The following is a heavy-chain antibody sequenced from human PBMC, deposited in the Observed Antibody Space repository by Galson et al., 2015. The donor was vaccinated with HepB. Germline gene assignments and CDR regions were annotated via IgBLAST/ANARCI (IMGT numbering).Heavy chain of an antibody. D-gene: IGHD3-16*01. CDR1: GGSISSGGYY. CDR2: IYYSGST. V-gene: IGHV4-31*03. CDR3: AREETISLGVDY. Sequence: TLSLTCTVSGGSISSGGYYWSWIRQHPGKGLEWIGYIYYSGSTYYNPSLKSRVTISVDTSKNQFSLNLSSVTAADTAVYYCAREETISLGVDYWGQGTLVTVSS. J-gene: IGHJ4*02.